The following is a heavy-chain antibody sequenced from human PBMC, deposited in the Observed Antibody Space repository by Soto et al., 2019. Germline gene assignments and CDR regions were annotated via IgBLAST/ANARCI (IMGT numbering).Heavy chain of an antibody. CDR2: IYHSGST. D-gene: IGHD3-3*01. CDR1: SGSISTSNW. V-gene: IGHV4-4*02. J-gene: IGHJ4*02. Sequence: QVQLQESGPGLVKPSGTLSLTCGVSSGSISTSNWWSWVRQPPGKGLEGIGEIYHSGSTKYNPSLRSRVTISVAKSTNQFYLKLTSVSAADTGVYYCARDFRTMYGVVHLFDSWGQGTLVTVSS. CDR3: ARDFRTMYGVVHLFDS.